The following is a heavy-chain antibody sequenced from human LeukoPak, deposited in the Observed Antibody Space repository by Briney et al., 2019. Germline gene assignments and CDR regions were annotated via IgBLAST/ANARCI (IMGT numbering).Heavy chain of an antibody. D-gene: IGHD4-11*01. CDR2: IYHSGST. V-gene: IGHV4-4*02. CDR1: GGSISSSNW. J-gene: IGHJ4*02. Sequence: SETLSLTCAVSGGSISSSNWWSWVRQPPGKGLEWIGEIYHSGSTNYNPSLKSRVTISVDKSKNQFSLKLSSVTAADTAVYYCARDAIVRDYSNSDYWGQGTLVTVSS. CDR3: ARDAIVRDYSNSDY.